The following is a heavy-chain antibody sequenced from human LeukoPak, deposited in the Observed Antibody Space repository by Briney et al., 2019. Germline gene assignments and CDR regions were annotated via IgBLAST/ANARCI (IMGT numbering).Heavy chain of an antibody. J-gene: IGHJ6*02. D-gene: IGHD6-19*01. V-gene: IGHV3-11*06. Sequence: GGSLRLSCEASGFMLSVYYMSWFRLAPGKGLEWIGYISPTGSYTTYADSVKGRFTISRDNAENSLYLQMNSLRAEDTAIYYCARDQWLAYYYHGMDVWGQGTTVTVSS. CDR1: GFMLSVYY. CDR2: ISPTGSYT. CDR3: ARDQWLAYYYHGMDV.